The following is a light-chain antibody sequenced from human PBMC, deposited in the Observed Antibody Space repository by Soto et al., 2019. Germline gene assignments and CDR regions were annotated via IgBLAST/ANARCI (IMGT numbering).Light chain of an antibody. Sequence: SYELTQPPSVSVSPGQTARITCSGDVLPKQFVYWYQQKSGQAPVLVIYKDSDRPSGIPARFSGSTSGTTVTLTISAVQAEDEADYYCQSADSSDSFRVVFGGGTKVTVL. V-gene: IGLV3-25*03. CDR3: QSADSSDSFRVV. CDR2: KDS. CDR1: VLPKQF. J-gene: IGLJ2*01.